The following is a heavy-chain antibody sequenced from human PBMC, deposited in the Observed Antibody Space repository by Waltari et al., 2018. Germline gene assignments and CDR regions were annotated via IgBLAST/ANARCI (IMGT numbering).Heavy chain of an antibody. V-gene: IGHV3-7*01. CDR1: GFMFNNYR. Sequence: EVRLVESGGTLVQPGGSLRLSCAASGFMFNNYRMNWVRQARGQGLQGVADIKQGGSAKYDVDAVKGRFTVSRDDAKNSLFLQMNSLGVGDTAVYYGVRVADCGGACHPGGPFDLWGHGTMVIVSS. D-gene: IGHD2-21*01. J-gene: IGHJ3*01. CDR2: IKQGGSAK. CDR3: VRVADCGGACHPGGPFDL.